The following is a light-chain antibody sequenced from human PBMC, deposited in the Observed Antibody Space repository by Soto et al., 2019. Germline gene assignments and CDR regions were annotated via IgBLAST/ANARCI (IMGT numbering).Light chain of an antibody. CDR1: QSISSY. Sequence: DIQMTQSPSSLSASLGDRVSITFRASQSISSYLNWYQQKPGKAPKLLIYAASTLQSGVPSRFSGSGSETDFTLTISSLQPEDFATYSCQQNYSATWTFGQGTKVDI. CDR3: QQNYSATWT. V-gene: IGKV1-39*01. CDR2: AAS. J-gene: IGKJ1*01.